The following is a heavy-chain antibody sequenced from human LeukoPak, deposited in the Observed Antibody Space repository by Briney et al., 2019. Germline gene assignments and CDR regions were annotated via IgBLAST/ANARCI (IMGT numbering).Heavy chain of an antibody. J-gene: IGHJ5*02. CDR1: GGSFSGYY. D-gene: IGHD6-19*01. Sequence: LETLSLTCAVYGGSFSGYYWSWIRQPPGKGQEWIGEINHSGSTNYNPSLKSRVTISVDTSKNQFSLKLSSVTAADTAVYYCARPRRRYSRGQNWFDPWGQGTLVTVSS. CDR2: INHSGST. CDR3: ARPRRRYSRGQNWFDP. V-gene: IGHV4-34*01.